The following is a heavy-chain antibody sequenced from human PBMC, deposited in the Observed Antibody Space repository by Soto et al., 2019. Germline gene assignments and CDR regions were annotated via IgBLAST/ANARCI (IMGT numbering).Heavy chain of an antibody. CDR1: GYRFTSYW. CDR3: ATVDTAMVYNY. V-gene: IGHV5-51*01. J-gene: IGHJ4*02. CDR2: IYPGDSDT. D-gene: IGHD5-18*01. Sequence: GESLRISCKGSGYRFTSYWIGGVRQMPGKGLEWMGIIYPGDSDTRYSPSFQGQVTISADKSISTAYLQWSSLKASDTATYYCATVDTAMVYNYWGQGTLVSVSS.